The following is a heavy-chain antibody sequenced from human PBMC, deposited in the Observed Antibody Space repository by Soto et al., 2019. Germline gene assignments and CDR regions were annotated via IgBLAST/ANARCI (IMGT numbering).Heavy chain of an antibody. CDR1: GGSFSGYY. J-gene: IGHJ6*02. CDR2: IYHSGTT. Sequence: SETLSLTCAVYGGSFSGYYWTWIRQPPGTGLEWIGYIYHSGTTYYNPSLKSRVTISVDRSKNQFSLKLSSVTAADTAVYYCARAHYGDYGYGMDVWGQGTTVTVSS. CDR3: ARAHYGDYGYGMDV. D-gene: IGHD4-17*01. V-gene: IGHV4-34*01.